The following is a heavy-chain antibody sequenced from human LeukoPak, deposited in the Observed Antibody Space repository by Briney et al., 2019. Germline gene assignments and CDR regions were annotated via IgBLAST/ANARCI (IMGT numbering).Heavy chain of an antibody. V-gene: IGHV1-69*13. CDR1: GYTFTSYG. Sequence: SVKVSCKASGYTFTSYGISWVRQAPGQGLEWMGGIIPIFGTANYAQKFQGRVTITADESTSTAYMELSSLRSEDTAVYYCARSNRNYYYDSSGYFYFDYWGQGTLVTVSS. J-gene: IGHJ4*02. CDR3: ARSNRNYYYDSSGYFYFDY. CDR2: IIPIFGTA. D-gene: IGHD3-22*01.